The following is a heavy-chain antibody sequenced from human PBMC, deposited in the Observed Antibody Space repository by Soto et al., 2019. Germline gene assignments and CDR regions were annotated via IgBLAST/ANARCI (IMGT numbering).Heavy chain of an antibody. CDR2: ISGSGGST. CDR1: GFTFSSYA. J-gene: IGHJ4*02. CDR3: AKDRVMITFGGVIALFDY. V-gene: IGHV3-23*01. D-gene: IGHD3-16*02. Sequence: EVQLLESGGGLVQPGGSLRLSCAASGFTFSSYAMSWVRQAPGKGLEWVSAISGSGGSTYYADSVKGRFTISRDNSKNTLYLQMNSLRAEDTAVYYCAKDRVMITFGGVIALFDYWGQGTLVTVSS.